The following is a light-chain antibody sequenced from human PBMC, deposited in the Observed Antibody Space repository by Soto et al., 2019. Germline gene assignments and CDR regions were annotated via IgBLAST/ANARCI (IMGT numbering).Light chain of an antibody. V-gene: IGKV3-11*01. CDR3: QQRSNWTSSIT. CDR2: DAS. J-gene: IGKJ5*01. Sequence: EIVCIQCSATLSLSPWESATLSCRASQSVSSDLAWYQQKPGQAPRLLIYDASNRATGIPARFSGSGSGTDFTLTISSLEPEDFAVYSCQQRSNWTSSITFGQGTRLEIK. CDR1: QSVSSD.